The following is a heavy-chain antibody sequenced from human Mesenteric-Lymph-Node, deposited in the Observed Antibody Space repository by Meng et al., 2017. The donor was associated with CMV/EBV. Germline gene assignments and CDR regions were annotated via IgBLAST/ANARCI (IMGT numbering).Heavy chain of an antibody. D-gene: IGHD4-23*01. V-gene: IGHV4-34*01. CDR2: INHSGST. CDR1: GGSFSGYY. Sequence: QAARPQWGAGLLKPSQTLSLTCAVYGGSFSGYYWSWIRQPPGKGLEWIGEINHSGSTNYNPSLKSRVTISVDTSKNQFSLKLSSVTAADTAVYYCARHQRWLKSEGGFNYWGQGTLVTVSS. J-gene: IGHJ4*02. CDR3: ARHQRWLKSEGGFNY.